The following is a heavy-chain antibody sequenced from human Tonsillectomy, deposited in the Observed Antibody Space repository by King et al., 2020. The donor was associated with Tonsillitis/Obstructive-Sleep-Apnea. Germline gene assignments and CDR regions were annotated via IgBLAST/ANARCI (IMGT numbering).Heavy chain of an antibody. Sequence: VQLVESGGGLIQPGGSLRLSCAASGFTVSSNYMSWVRQAPGKGLEWGSVSYSGGSTYYADSVKGRFTISRDNSKNTLYLQMNSLRAEDTAVYYCARESYYDSSGYYLSWGQGTLVTVSS. J-gene: IGHJ4*02. D-gene: IGHD3-22*01. CDR3: ARESYYDSSGYYLS. CDR1: GFTVSSNY. CDR2: SYSGGST. V-gene: IGHV3-53*01.